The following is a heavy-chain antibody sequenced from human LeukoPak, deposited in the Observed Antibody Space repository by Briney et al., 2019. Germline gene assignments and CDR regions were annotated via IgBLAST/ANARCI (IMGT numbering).Heavy chain of an antibody. D-gene: IGHD6-13*01. CDR1: EFTFSSYN. Sequence: PGGSLRLSCAASEFTFSSYNMNWVRQAPGKGLEWVSCISGSGKYIYYADSVKGRFTISRDNAKNSLYLQMNSLRAEDTAVYYCARGTIWQQLVHDYFDYWGQGTLVTVSS. CDR3: ARGTIWQQLVHDYFDY. J-gene: IGHJ4*02. CDR2: ISGSGKYI. V-gene: IGHV3-21*01.